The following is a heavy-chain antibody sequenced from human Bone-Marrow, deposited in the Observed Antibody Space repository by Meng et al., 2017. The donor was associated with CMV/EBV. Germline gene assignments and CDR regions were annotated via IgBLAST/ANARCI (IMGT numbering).Heavy chain of an antibody. D-gene: IGHD2-2*01. CDR3: ARLSSRQLHGYYYGMEV. Sequence: GGSLRLSCAASGFTFSSYSMNWVRQAPGKGLEWVSSISSSSSYIYYADSVKGRFTISRDNAKNSLYLQMNSLRAEDTAVYYCARLSSRQLHGYYYGMEVWGQGPTVNVAS. J-gene: IGHJ6*02. V-gene: IGHV3-21*01. CDR2: ISSSSSYI. CDR1: GFTFSSYS.